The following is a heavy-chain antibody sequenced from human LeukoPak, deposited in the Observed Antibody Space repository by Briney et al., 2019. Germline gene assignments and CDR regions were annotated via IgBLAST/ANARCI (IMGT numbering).Heavy chain of an antibody. J-gene: IGHJ4*02. CDR3: ARGHVGTAMARHFDY. V-gene: IGHV4-39*01. CDR1: GGSIRSSDDY. CDR2: IYYSGST. Sequence: KSSETLSLTCSVSGGSIRSSDDYWGFVRQTPGKGLEWIGSIYYSGSTYYNPSLKSRVTISVDTSKNQFSLKLSSVTAADTAVYYCARGHVGTAMARHFDYWGQGTLVTVSS. D-gene: IGHD5-18*01.